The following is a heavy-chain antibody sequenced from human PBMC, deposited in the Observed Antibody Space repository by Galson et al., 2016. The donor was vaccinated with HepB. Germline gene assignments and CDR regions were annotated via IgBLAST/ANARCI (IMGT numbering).Heavy chain of an antibody. Sequence: CLRLSCAASGFTFSGAGMHWVRQAPGKGLEWVAIIWFDGSKKYYADSVKGRFTLSRDNSNNSLHLQMNSLRVEDTGVYFCARVKLAGSYYYYGLDVWGQGTPVTVS. CDR2: IWFDGSKK. J-gene: IGHJ6*02. CDR3: ARVKLAGSYYYYGLDV. V-gene: IGHV3-33*01. CDR1: GFTFSGAG.